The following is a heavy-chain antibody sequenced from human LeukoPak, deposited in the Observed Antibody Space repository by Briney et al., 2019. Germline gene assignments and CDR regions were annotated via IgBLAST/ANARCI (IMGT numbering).Heavy chain of an antibody. CDR2: IKGDGSAK. J-gene: IGHJ4*02. CDR3: ARLVLSRTWFDGF. Sequence: PGGSLRLSCAASGFTFSSYWMSWVRQAPGKGLEWVANIKGDGSAKYYVDSVKGRFTITRDNAKSSLFLQMNSLRAEDTAVYYCARLVLSRTWFDGFWGQGTLVTVSS. CDR1: GFTFSSYW. D-gene: IGHD6-13*01. V-gene: IGHV3-7*01.